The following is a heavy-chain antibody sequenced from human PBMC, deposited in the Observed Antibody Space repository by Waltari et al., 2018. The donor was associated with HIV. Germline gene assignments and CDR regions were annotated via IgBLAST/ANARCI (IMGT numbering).Heavy chain of an antibody. Sequence: QVQLQESGPGLVKPPETLSLTCSVSGASLGRDYWSWVRQPPGQGLDWIGYIYYSLSPKYNPSLTSRVTISADTAKNKFSLELTSVSAADTAVYYCARVPQPPSVEWLPPPVFDYWGPGILVTVSS. CDR2: IYYSLSP. V-gene: IGHV4-59*01. J-gene: IGHJ4*02. CDR3: ARVPQPPSVEWLPPPVFDY. D-gene: IGHD3-3*01. CDR1: GASLGRDY.